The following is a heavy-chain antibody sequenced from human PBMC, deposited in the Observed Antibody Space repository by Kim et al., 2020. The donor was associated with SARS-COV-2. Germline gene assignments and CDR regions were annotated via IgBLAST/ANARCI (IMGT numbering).Heavy chain of an antibody. V-gene: IGHV4-30-2*05. CDR3: ARGPPIGGGDCYSH. J-gene: IGHJ4*02. Sequence: IPSRNSRVTISIDTSKNQFALKLSSVTAADTAVYYCARGPPIGGGDCYSHWGQGTLVTVSS. D-gene: IGHD2-21*02.